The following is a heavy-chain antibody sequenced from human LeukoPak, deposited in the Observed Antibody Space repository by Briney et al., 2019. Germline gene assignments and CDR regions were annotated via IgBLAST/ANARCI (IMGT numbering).Heavy chain of an antibody. V-gene: IGHV3-13*01. D-gene: IGHD2-21*01. CDR1: GFTISNYD. J-gene: IGHJ6*02. CDR2: IHTAGDT. CDR3: ARGDYYYSGMDV. Sequence: GGSLRLSCAASGFTISNYDMHWVRHKPGKGLGWVSTIHTAGDTYYPDSVKGRFAIPRENAKNSLSLQMNSLRAGDTAVYYCARGDYYYSGMDVWGQGTTGTVSS.